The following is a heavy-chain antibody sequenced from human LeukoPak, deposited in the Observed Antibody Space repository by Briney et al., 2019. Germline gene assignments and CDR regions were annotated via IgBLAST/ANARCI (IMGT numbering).Heavy chain of an antibody. J-gene: IGHJ4*02. CDR1: GFTLSNYW. CDR2: IKYDGSEK. CDR3: ARGSGHSVD. D-gene: IGHD6-13*01. V-gene: IGHV3-7*05. Sequence: PGMSLRLSCAASGFTLSNYWMSWVRQAPGKGLEWVANIKYDGSEKYYLDSVEGRFTVSRDNAKNLLYLQMNSLRAEDTGGYLCARGSGHSVDWGQGTLVTVSS.